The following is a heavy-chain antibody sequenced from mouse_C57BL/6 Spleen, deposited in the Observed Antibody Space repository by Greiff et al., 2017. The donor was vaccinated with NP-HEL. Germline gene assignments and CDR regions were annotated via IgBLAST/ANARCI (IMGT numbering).Heavy chain of an antibody. CDR1: GFTFSDYY. CDR3: ARQKGYDGAWFAY. Sequence: EVMLVESGGGLVQPGGSLKLSCAASGFTFSDYYMYWVRQTPEKRLEWVAYISNGGGSTYYLDTVKGRFTISRDNAKNTLYLQMSRLKSEDTAMYYCARQKGYDGAWFAYWGQGTLVTVSA. J-gene: IGHJ3*01. V-gene: IGHV5-12*01. CDR2: ISNGGGST. D-gene: IGHD2-2*01.